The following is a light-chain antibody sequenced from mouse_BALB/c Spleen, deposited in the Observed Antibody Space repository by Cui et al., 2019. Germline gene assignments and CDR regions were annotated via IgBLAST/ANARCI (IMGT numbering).Light chain of an antibody. CDR3: QQYSKLPYT. CDR1: QGINNY. Sequence: DSQMTQTTSSLSVFLGDRVTISCRASQGINNYLNWYQQKPDETVKLLIYYTSSLHSGVPSRFSGSGSGKDYSLTISKLEPEDIATYYCQQYSKLPYTFGGGTKLEIK. V-gene: IGKV10-94*01. J-gene: IGKJ2*01. CDR2: YTS.